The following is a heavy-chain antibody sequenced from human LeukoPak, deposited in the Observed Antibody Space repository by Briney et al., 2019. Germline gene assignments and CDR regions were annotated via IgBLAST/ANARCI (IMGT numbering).Heavy chain of an antibody. J-gene: IGHJ6*03. CDR3: ARAQYSYGYVVYYYYCMDV. V-gene: IGHV1-8*01. CDR2: MNPNSGNT. D-gene: IGHD5-18*01. Sequence: ASVKVSCKASGYTFTSYDINWVRQATGQGLEWMGWMNPNSGNTGYAQKFQGRVTMTRNTSISTAYMELSSLRSEDTAVYYCARAQYSYGYVVYYYYCMDVWGKGTTVTISS. CDR1: GYTFTSYD.